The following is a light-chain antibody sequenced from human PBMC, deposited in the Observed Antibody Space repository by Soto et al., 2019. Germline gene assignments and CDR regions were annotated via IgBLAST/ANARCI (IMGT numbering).Light chain of an antibody. V-gene: IGKV1-5*01. Sequence: DIQMTQSPSTLSASVGDRVTITCRASQSISSWLAWYQQKPGKAPKLLIYDASGLESGVPSRFSGSGSGTEFTLTISSLQPEDFATYYCQHYNIFSRTFGQGTKVDIK. CDR2: DAS. CDR1: QSISSW. J-gene: IGKJ1*01. CDR3: QHYNIFSRT.